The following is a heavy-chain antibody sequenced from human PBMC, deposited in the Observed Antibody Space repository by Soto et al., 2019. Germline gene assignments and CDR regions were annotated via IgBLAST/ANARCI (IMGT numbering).Heavy chain of an antibody. CDR3: AKGLSSASSFDS. CDR1: GFTFSHHD. V-gene: IGHV3-23*01. J-gene: IGHJ4*02. CDR2: ISGSGGRT. Sequence: AGSLRLSCAASGFTFSHHDMSWVRQAPGKGLEWVSAISGSGGRTHYADSVKGRFTISRDNSKNILSLQMNSLRAEDTAVYHCAKGLSSASSFDSWGQGTLVTVSS. D-gene: IGHD3-22*01.